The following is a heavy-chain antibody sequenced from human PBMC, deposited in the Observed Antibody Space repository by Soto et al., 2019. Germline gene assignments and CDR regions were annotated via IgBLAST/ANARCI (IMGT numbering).Heavy chain of an antibody. CDR2: IYYSGST. J-gene: IGHJ4*02. CDR3: AILSGWYSY. V-gene: IGHV4-28*01. CDR1: GYSISSSNW. Sequence: SSETLSLTCAVSGYSISSSNWWGWIRQPPGKGLEWIGYIYYSGSTYYNPSLKSRVTMSVDTSKNQFSLKLCFVTAVDTAVYYCAILSGWYSYWGQGTLVTVSS. D-gene: IGHD6-19*01.